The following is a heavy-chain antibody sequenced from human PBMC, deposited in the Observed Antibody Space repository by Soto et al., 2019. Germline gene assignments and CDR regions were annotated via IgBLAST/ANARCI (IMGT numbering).Heavy chain of an antibody. CDR2: IYPGDSDT. CDR1: GYIFANYW. J-gene: IGHJ6*03. CDR3: ARHGIAGPYYFYYMDV. V-gene: IGHV5-51*01. D-gene: IGHD1-20*01. Sequence: GESLKISCQGSGYIFANYWIGWVRTMPGKGLEWMGIIYPGDSDTRYSPSFQGQVTISADKSINTAYLQWSSLKASDTAMYYCARHGIAGPYYFYYMDVWGKGTTVTVSS.